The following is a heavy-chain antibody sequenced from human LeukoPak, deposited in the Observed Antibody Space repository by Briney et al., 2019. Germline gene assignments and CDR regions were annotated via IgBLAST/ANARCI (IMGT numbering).Heavy chain of an antibody. J-gene: IGHJ6*03. CDR1: GGSINSSNYH. CDR2: IYYSGST. Sequence: SETLSFTCTASGGSINSSNYHWGWIRQPPGKGLEWIGSIYYSGSTYYNPSLKSRDTISLDTSKNQFSLKLSSVTAADTAVYYCARADSSSSLGYYYYYIDVWGKGTTVTVSS. V-gene: IGHV4-39*07. D-gene: IGHD6-6*01. CDR3: ARADSSSSLGYYYYYIDV.